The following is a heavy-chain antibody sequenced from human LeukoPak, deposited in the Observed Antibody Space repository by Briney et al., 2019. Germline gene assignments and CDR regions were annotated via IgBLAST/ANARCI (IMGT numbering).Heavy chain of an antibody. Sequence: GGSLRLSCAASGFTFSSYGMNWVRQAPGKGLEWVSYISSSSSTIYYADFVKGRFTISRDNAKNSLYLQMNSLRAEDTAVYYCARGAEVVTSGYSTGWYSTSRGRGKFDYWGQGTLVTVSS. CDR3: ARGAEVVTSGYSTGWYSTSRGRGKFDY. CDR1: GFTFSSYG. V-gene: IGHV3-48*04. J-gene: IGHJ4*02. D-gene: IGHD6-19*01. CDR2: ISSSSSTI.